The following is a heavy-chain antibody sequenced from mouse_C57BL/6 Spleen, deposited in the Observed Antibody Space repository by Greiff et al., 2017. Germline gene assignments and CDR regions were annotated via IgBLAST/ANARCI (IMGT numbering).Heavy chain of an antibody. CDR3: AREYGNHWYFDV. CDR1: GFTFSDYY. Sequence: EVQRVESEGGLVQPGSSMKLSCTASGFTFSDYYMAWVRQVPEKGLEWVANINYDGSSTYYLDSLKSRFIISRDNAKNILYLQMSSLKSEDTATYYCAREYGNHWYFDVWGTGTTVTVSS. V-gene: IGHV5-16*01. D-gene: IGHD2-1*01. CDR2: INYDGSST. J-gene: IGHJ1*03.